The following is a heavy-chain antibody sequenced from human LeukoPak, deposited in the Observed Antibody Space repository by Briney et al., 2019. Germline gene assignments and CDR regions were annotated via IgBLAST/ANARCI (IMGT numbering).Heavy chain of an antibody. J-gene: IGHJ4*02. CDR2: INPSGGST. CDR1: GYTFTSYG. D-gene: IGHD6-19*01. Sequence: GASVKVSCKASGYTFTSYGISWMRQAPGQGLEWMGTINPSGGSTSYAQKFQGRVTMTRDTSTSTVYMELSSLRSEDTAVYYCASPGYSSGYPLDYWGQGTLVTVSS. V-gene: IGHV1-46*01. CDR3: ASPGYSSGYPLDY.